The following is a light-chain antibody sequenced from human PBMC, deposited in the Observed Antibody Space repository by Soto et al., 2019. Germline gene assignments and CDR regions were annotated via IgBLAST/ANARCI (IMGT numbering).Light chain of an antibody. CDR1: TSDVGGYNY. Sequence: QSVLTQPASVSGSPGQSITISCTGTTSDVGGYNYVSWYQQHPGKAPKLMIYEVSNRPSGISNRFSGSKSGNTASLTISGLQAEDEADYYCGSYATSSYVFGTGTKLTVL. CDR3: GSYATSSYV. V-gene: IGLV2-14*01. CDR2: EVS. J-gene: IGLJ1*01.